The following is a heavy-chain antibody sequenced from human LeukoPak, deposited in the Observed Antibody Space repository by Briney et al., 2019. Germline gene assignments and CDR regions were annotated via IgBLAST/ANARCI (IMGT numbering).Heavy chain of an antibody. J-gene: IGHJ6*02. CDR3: ARQPVYYYYGMDV. Sequence: PSQTLSLTCTVSGGSISSGSYYWSWIRQPAGKGLEWIGRIYTSGSTNHNPSLKSRVTISVDTSKNQFSLKLSSVTAADTAVYYCARQPVYYYYGMDVWGQGTTVTVSS. V-gene: IGHV4-61*02. CDR1: GGSISSGSYY. CDR2: IYTSGST. D-gene: IGHD1-14*01.